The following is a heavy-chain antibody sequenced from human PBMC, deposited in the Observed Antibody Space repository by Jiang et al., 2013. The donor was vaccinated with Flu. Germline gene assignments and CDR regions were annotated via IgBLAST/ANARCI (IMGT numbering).Heavy chain of an antibody. J-gene: IGHJ3*02. V-gene: IGHV1-3*01. CDR1: GYTFTSYA. Sequence: GAEVKKPGASVKVSCKASGYTFTSYAMHWVRQAPGQRLEWMGWVNAGNGNTKYSQKFQGRVTITRDTSASTAYMELSSLRSEDTAVYYCAHDGELHAFDIWGQGTMVTVSS. CDR3: AHDGELHAFDI. D-gene: IGHD1-26*01. CDR2: VNAGNGNT.